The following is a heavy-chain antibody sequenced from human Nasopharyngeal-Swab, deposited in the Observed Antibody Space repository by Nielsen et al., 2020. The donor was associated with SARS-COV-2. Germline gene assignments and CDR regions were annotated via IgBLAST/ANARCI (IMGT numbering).Heavy chain of an antibody. Sequence: SVKIFCKASGLTFTSTAVMWVRQARGQRLEWIGWIVVGSGNTNYAQKFQERVTITRDMSTSTAYMELSSLRSEDTAVYYCAKELSSSWWYWGQGTLVTVSS. D-gene: IGHD6-13*01. V-gene: IGHV1-58*01. J-gene: IGHJ4*02. CDR1: GLTFTSTA. CDR3: AKELSSSWWY. CDR2: IVVGSGNT.